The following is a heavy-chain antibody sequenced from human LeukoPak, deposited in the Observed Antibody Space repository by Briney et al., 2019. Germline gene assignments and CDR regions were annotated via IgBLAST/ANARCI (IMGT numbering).Heavy chain of an antibody. D-gene: IGHD2-15*01. CDR3: ARGRGVVVAATLNY. CDR2: MNPNSGNT. J-gene: IGHJ4*02. V-gene: IGHV1-8*01. Sequence: ASVKVSCKASGYTFTSYDINWVRQATGQGLEWMGWMNPNSGNTGYAQKFQGRVTMTRNTSISTAYMELSSLRSEDTAVCYCARGRGVVVAATLNYWGQGTLVTVSS. CDR1: GYTFTSYD.